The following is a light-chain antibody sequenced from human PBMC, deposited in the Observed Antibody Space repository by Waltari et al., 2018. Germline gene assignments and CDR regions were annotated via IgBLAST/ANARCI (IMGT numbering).Light chain of an antibody. V-gene: IGKV3-20*01. CDR2: GAS. J-gene: IGKJ4*01. Sequence: EIVLTQSPGTLSLSPGDRATLPCRASQSVSSSYLAWYQQKPGQAPGLLIYGASSRTTGIPDRFSGSGSGTDFTLTISRLEPEDFAVYYCQQYGSSPRALTFGGGTKVEIK. CDR1: QSVSSSY. CDR3: QQYGSSPRALT.